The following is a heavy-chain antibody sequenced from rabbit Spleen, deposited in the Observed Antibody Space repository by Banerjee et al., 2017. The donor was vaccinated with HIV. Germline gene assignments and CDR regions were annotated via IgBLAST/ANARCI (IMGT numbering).Heavy chain of an antibody. CDR3: ARDTGTSFSSYGMDL. CDR1: GIDLMSNA. V-gene: IGHV1S45*01. Sequence: QEQLKETGGGLVQPGGSLTLSCKASGIDLMSNAMSWVRQTPGKGLEWIACIHGGNGDTTYYASWAKGRFTISKTSSTTVTLQMTSLTAADTATYFCARDTGTSFSSYGMDLWGQGTLVTVS. CDR2: IHGGNGDTT. D-gene: IGHD7-1*01. J-gene: IGHJ6*01.